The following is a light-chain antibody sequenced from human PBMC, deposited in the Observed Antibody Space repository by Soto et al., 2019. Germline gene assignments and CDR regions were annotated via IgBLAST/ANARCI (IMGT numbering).Light chain of an antibody. CDR1: QSISSY. J-gene: IGKJ5*01. Sequence: DIQMTQSPSSLSASVGDRVTITCRASQSISSYLNWYQQKPGKAPKLLIYAASSLQSGVPSRFSGSGSGTDFTITIRSLQPEAFATYYCQQSYSIPRVTFGQATRLEIK. V-gene: IGKV1-39*01. CDR3: QQSYSIPRVT. CDR2: AAS.